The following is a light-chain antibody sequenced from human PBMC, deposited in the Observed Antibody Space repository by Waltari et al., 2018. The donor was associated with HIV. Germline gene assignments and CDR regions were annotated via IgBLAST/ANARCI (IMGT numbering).Light chain of an antibody. V-gene: IGLV1-47*01. J-gene: IGLJ3*02. CDR3: AARDGSLSGFWV. Sequence: QSVLTQPPSASGTPGQRVTISCSGSSSNIGSNYVYWYQQLPGTAPKLLIYRNNQRPSGVPDRFSGSKSATSASLAISGLRSEDEADYYCAARDGSLSGFWVFGGGTKLAVL. CDR2: RNN. CDR1: SSNIGSNY.